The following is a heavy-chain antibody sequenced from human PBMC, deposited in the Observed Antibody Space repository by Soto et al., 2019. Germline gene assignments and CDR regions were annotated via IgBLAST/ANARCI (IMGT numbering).Heavy chain of an antibody. Sequence: EVKLVQSGAEVKKPGESLRISCKGSGYSFTSYWISWVRQMPGKGLERMGRIDPSDSYTNYSPSFQSHVTISADKSIRTAYLQWSSLTASDTAMYYCARLVMVRGVPTYGMDVGGQGTKVTVSS. CDR2: IDPSDSYT. D-gene: IGHD3-10*01. CDR3: ARLVMVRGVPTYGMDV. J-gene: IGHJ6*02. CDR1: GYSFTSYW. V-gene: IGHV5-10-1*01.